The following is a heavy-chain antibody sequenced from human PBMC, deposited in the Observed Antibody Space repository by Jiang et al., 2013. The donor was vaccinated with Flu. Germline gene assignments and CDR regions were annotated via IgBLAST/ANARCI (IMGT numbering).Heavy chain of an antibody. V-gene: IGHV3-74*01. CDR1: GFTFSSYW. CDR3: ARAPXGIAAAADY. J-gene: IGHJ4*02. D-gene: IGHD6-13*01. Sequence: VQLVESGGGLVQPGGSLRLSCAASGFTFSSYWMHWVRQAPGKGLVWVSRINSDGSSTSYADSVKGRFTISRDNAKNTLYLQMNSLRAEDTAVYYCARAPXGIAAAADYWGQGTLVTVSS. CDR2: INSDGSST.